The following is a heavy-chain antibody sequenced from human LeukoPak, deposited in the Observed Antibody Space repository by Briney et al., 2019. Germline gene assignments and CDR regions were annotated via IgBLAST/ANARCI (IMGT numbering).Heavy chain of an antibody. CDR1: GYTFTTYG. J-gene: IGHJ4*02. CDR2: ISTYNTIT. D-gene: IGHD5-18*01. V-gene: IGHV1-18*01. Sequence: GASVKVSCKTSGYTFTTYGITWVRQAPGQGLEWMGWISTYNTITNYEPKFRGRVTMTRDTSTNTAYMELRSLTSDDTAVYYCARGFGYSSRDYWGQGTLVTVSS. CDR3: ARGFGYSSRDY.